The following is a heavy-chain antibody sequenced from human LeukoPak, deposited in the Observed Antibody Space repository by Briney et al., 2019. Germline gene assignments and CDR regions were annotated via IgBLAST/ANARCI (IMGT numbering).Heavy chain of an antibody. D-gene: IGHD6-13*01. J-gene: IGHJ5*02. CDR3: ARAYSSSWYFNWFDP. CDR2: IYHTGST. Sequence: SETLSLTCTVSGGSININTYYWAWIRQPPGKGLEWIGNIYHTGSTYYNPSLKSRVTISVDTSKNQFSLKLSSVTAADTAVYYCARAYSSSWYFNWFDPWGQGTLVIVSS. V-gene: IGHV4-39*07. CDR1: GGSININTYY.